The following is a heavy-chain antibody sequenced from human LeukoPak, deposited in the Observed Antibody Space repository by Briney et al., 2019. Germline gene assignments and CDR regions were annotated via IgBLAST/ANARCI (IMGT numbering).Heavy chain of an antibody. CDR2: INPNSGGT. D-gene: IGHD2-15*01. V-gene: IGHV1-2*02. CDR1: GYTFTGYY. Sequence: ASVKVSCKASGYTFTGYYMHWVRRAPGQGLEWMGWINPNSGGTNYAQKFQGRVTMTRDTSISTAYMELSRLRSDDTAVYYCARAAVSCSGGSCWKPFDYWGQGTLVTVSS. CDR3: ARAAVSCSGGSCWKPFDY. J-gene: IGHJ4*02.